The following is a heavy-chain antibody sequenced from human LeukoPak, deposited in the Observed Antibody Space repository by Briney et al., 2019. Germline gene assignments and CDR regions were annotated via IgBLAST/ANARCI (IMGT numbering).Heavy chain of an antibody. CDR3: STEDKYCSGANCGKY. CDR1: GYTFTNYY. V-gene: IGHV1-2*02. Sequence: VSVTVSCKTSGYTFTNYYVHWVRQAPGQGLEWMGYIVPDSGGADYDQKFQGRVTMTRDKSISTVYMELSSLRSDDTAVYYCSTEDKYCSGANCGKYWGQGTLVTVSS. D-gene: IGHD2-15*01. J-gene: IGHJ4*02. CDR2: IVPDSGGA.